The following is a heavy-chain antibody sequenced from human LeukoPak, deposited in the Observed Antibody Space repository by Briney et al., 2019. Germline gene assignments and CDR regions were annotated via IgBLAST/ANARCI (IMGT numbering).Heavy chain of an antibody. V-gene: IGHV4-39*01. Sequence: PSETLSRTCTVSGLSISSSNCYWGWIRHPPGKGLEWIGSIYYSGNTYYNASLKSQVSISIDTSKNQFSLRLTSVTAADTAVYYCARQTGSGLFILPGGQGTLVTVSS. CDR2: IYYSGNT. J-gene: IGHJ4*02. CDR3: ARQTGSGLFILP. D-gene: IGHD3/OR15-3a*01. CDR1: GLSISSSNCY.